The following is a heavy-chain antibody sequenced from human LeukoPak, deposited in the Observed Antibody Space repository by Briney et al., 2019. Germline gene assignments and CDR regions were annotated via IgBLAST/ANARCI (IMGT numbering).Heavy chain of an antibody. V-gene: IGHV3-30*02. J-gene: IGHJ6*03. CDR2: IRFDGKSE. Sequence: PGGSLRLSCAASGFTFSDFGMHWVRQAPGKGLEWVAFIRFDGKSEFYADSVKGGFTISRDNSKNTVSLQLNNLRNEERALSSCAKTSLSDPSGHYYYMAVWGKGTTVTVSS. CDR1: GFTFSDFG. CDR3: AKTSLSDPSGHYYYMAV. D-gene: IGHD3-3*01.